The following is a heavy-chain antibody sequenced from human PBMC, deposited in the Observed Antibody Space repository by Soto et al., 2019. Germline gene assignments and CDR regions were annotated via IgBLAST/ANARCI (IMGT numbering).Heavy chain of an antibody. V-gene: IGHV1-2*02. D-gene: IGHD3-3*01. Sequence: QLHLVQSGAVVKKPGASVTVSCSASGYPVTAYYMHWVRQAPGRGLEWMGGINPATGAAKYTQTLQGRVTMPRDTSTSTVFMERSGLTSQDTAVFSCARGGGVGVAGSAAFDMWGQGTLVTVSS. CDR1: GYPVTAYY. CDR3: ARGGGVGVAGSAAFDM. J-gene: IGHJ3*02. CDR2: INPATGAA.